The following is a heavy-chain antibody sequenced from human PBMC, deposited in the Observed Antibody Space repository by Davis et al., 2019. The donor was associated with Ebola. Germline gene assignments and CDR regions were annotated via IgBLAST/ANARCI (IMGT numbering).Heavy chain of an antibody. J-gene: IGHJ5*02. V-gene: IGHV3-23*01. D-gene: IGHD5-18*01. Sequence: GESLKISCAASGFTFSSYAMSWVRQAPGKGLEWVSAISGSGGSTNYADSVKGRFTISRDNSKNTLYLQMNSLRAEDTAVYYCARAGAMFTWGQGTLVTVSS. CDR1: GFTFSSYA. CDR3: ARAGAMFT. CDR2: ISGSGGST.